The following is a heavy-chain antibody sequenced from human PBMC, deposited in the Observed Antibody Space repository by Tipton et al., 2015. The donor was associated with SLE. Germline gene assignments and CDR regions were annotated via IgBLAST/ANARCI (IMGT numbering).Heavy chain of an antibody. CDR3: ARRLSYWPNWFDP. CDR2: IYYSGST. Sequence: TLSLTCTVSGGSISNYYWTWIRQPPGKRLEWIGYIYYSGSTNYNPSLKSRVTMSVDTSKNQFSLNLRSVTAADTAVYFCARRLSYWPNWFDPWGQGTLVTVSS. V-gene: IGHV4-59*07. D-gene: IGHD2-8*02. CDR1: GGSISNYY. J-gene: IGHJ5*02.